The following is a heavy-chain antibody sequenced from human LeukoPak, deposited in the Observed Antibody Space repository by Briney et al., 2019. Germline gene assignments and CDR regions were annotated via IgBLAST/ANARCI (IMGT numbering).Heavy chain of an antibody. J-gene: IGHJ3*02. CDR3: ARVPRDFWSGPGRAFDI. V-gene: IGHV1-18*01. CDR1: GYTFTSYG. CDR2: ISAYNGNT. Sequence: ASVKVSCKASGYTFTSYGISWVRQAPGQGLEWMGWISAYNGNTNYAQKLQGRVTMTTDTSTSTAYMELRSLRSDDTAVYYCARVPRDFWSGPGRAFDIWGQGTMVTVSS. D-gene: IGHD3-3*01.